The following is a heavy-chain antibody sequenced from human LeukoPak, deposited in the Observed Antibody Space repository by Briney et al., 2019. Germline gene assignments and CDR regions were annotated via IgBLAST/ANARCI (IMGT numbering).Heavy chain of an antibody. J-gene: IGHJ6*02. CDR2: INSDGSST. CDR3: ARVRYYYGMDV. CDR1: GFTFSSYW. V-gene: IGHV3-74*01. Sequence: PGGSLRLSCAASGFTFSSYWMHWVRQAPGKGLGWVSRINSDGSSTSYADSVKGRFTISRDNAKNTLYLQMNSLRAEDTAVYYCARVRYYYGMDVWGQGTTVTVSS.